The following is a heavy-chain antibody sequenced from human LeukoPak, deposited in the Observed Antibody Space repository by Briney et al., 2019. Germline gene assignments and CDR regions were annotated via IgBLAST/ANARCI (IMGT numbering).Heavy chain of an antibody. CDR2: IRSDSGNT. CDR1: GFTFSDDR. CDR3: ARDYKYAFDN. D-gene: IGHD5-24*01. Sequence: QCGSSLILSCAASGFTFSDDRMNWVRQAGGEGREWISHIRSDSGNTTYAHSVNGRFTISGDKDKNSLYLQNNSLRVEDTAVYYCARDYKYAFDNWGQGTLVTVSS. J-gene: IGHJ4*02. V-gene: IGHV3-48*01.